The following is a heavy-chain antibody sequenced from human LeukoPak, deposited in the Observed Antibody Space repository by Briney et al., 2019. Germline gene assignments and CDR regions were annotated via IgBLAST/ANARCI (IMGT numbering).Heavy chain of an antibody. D-gene: IGHD5-12*01. CDR1: GGSISSYY. V-gene: IGHV4-59*01. Sequence: SETLSLTCTVSGGSISSYYWSWIRQPPGGGLEWIWYIYYSGSSNYNPALKRRVTISLDTSKIQFSLKLRSVTAADTAVYSCARSGLDSRYYFGMDVWGQGTTVTVSS. J-gene: IGHJ6*02. CDR3: ARSGLDSRYYFGMDV. CDR2: IYYSGSS.